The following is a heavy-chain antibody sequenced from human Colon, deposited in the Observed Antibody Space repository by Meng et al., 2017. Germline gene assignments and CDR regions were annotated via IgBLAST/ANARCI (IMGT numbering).Heavy chain of an antibody. V-gene: IGHV3-15*01. D-gene: IGHD1-26*01. CDR1: VFTFTSAW. Sequence: EVKLVVPGGYLVKPGGSLRLSCTTSVFTFTSAWMRWVRQAPGKGLEWVGRVKSKTDGGTTDYAAPVKGRFTISRDDSKNMVYLQMDSLKTEDTAVYYCTTELRWELTLWEYWGQGTLVTVSS. J-gene: IGHJ4*02. CDR2: VKSKTDGGTT. CDR3: TTELRWELTLWEY.